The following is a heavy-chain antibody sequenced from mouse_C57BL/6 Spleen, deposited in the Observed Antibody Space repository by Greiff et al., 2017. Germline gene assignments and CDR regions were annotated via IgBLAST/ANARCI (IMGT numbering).Heavy chain of an antibody. CDR3: AREGSGYDGYYAMDY. Sequence: EVKLMESGPVLVKPGASVKMSCKASGYTFTDYYMNWVKQSHGKSLEWIGVINPYNGGTSYNQKFKGKATLTVDKSSSTAYMELNSLTSEDSAVYYCAREGSGYDGYYAMDYWGQGTSVTVSS. D-gene: IGHD2-3*01. J-gene: IGHJ4*01. CDR1: GYTFTDYY. V-gene: IGHV1-19*01. CDR2: INPYNGGT.